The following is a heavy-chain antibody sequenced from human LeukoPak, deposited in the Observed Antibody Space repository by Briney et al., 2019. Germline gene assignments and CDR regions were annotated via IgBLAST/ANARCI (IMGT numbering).Heavy chain of an antibody. CDR3: AKVIITGSFPDYFDN. J-gene: IGHJ4*02. V-gene: IGHV3-23*01. CDR2: IGGSGSRAGYT. Sequence: GGSLRLSCATAGFTFSSYAMSWVRQAPGRGLEWVSAIGGSGSRAGYTYYADSVKGRFTISRDNSKDTPYLQMNSLRAEDTAIYYCAKVIITGSFPDYFDNWGQGTLVTVSS. CDR1: GFTFSSYA. D-gene: IGHD1-14*01.